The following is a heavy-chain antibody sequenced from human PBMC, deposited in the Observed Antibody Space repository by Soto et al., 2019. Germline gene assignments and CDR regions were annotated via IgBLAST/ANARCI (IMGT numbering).Heavy chain of an antibody. V-gene: IGHV3-11*01. J-gene: IGHJ4*02. D-gene: IGHD4-17*01. CDR1: GFTFSDYY. CDR3: ARDIDYGYCDY. CDR2: ISNSGNTI. Sequence: QVQLVESGGGLVKPGGSLRLSCAASGFTFSDYYMSWIRLAPGKGLEWISYISNSGNTIYYADSVKGRFIISRDNAKNSLYLQMNSLRAEDTAVYYCARDIDYGYCDYWGQGTLVTAAS.